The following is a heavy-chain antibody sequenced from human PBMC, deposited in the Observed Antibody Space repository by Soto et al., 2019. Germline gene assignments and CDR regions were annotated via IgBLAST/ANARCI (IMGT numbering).Heavy chain of an antibody. Sequence: PGGSLRLSCAASGFTFSSYGMHWVRQAPGKGLEWVAVISYDGSNKYYADSVKGRFTISRDNPKNTLYLQMNSLRAEDTAVYYCAKATILHYYYGMDVWGQGTTVTAP. V-gene: IGHV3-30*18. CDR2: ISYDGSNK. D-gene: IGHD5-12*01. CDR1: GFTFSSYG. CDR3: AKATILHYYYGMDV. J-gene: IGHJ6*02.